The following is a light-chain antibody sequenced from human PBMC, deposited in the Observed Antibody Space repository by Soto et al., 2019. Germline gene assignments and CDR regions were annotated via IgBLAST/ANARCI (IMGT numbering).Light chain of an antibody. CDR2: DAS. V-gene: IGKV1-33*01. J-gene: IGKJ4*01. CDR1: QSISSW. Sequence: DIQMTQSPSTLSASVGARVTITCRASQSISSWLAWYQQKPGKAPKLLIYDASNLETGVPSRFSGSGSGTDFTFTISSLQPEDIATYYCQQYDNPNLTVTFGGGTKVDNK. CDR3: QQYDNPNLTVT.